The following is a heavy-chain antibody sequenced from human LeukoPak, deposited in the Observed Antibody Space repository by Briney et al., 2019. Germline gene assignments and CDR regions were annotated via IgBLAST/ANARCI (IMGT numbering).Heavy chain of an antibody. D-gene: IGHD6-6*01. CDR2: VNPNSGGT. J-gene: IGHJ4*02. CDR1: GYTFTGYY. V-gene: IGHV1-2*02. CDR3: ARGSVAARSPFDY. Sequence: GASVKASCKASGYTFTGYYMHWVRQAPGQGLEWMGWVNPNSGGTNYAQKFQGRVTMTRDRSISTGYMELNRLRSDDMAVYYCARGSVAARSPFDYWGQGTLVTVSS.